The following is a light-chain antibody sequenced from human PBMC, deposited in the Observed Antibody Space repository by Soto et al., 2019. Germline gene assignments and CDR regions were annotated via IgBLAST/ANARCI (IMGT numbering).Light chain of an antibody. Sequence: QSVLTQPASVSGSPGQSITISCTGTSSDVGGYKYVSWYQQHPGKAPKLMIYDVSNRPSGVSNRFSGSKSGNTASLTISGLQAEDEADYYCSSYASSSTWVFGGGTQLTVL. J-gene: IGLJ3*02. CDR1: SSDVGGYKY. V-gene: IGLV2-14*03. CDR2: DVS. CDR3: SSYASSSTWV.